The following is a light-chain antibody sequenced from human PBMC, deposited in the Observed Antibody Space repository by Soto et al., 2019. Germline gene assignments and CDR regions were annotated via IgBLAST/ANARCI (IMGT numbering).Light chain of an antibody. V-gene: IGLV2-14*02. CDR2: EGN. CDR1: SRDVGGYNL. J-gene: IGLJ3*02. Sequence: QSVLTQPASVSGSPGQSITISCTGGSRDVGGYNLVSWYQQHPGKVPKLIIYEGNQRPSGVSNRFSGSKSGNTASLTISGLQAEDEADYYCSSYTSSSTWVFGGGTKLTVL. CDR3: SSYTSSSTWV.